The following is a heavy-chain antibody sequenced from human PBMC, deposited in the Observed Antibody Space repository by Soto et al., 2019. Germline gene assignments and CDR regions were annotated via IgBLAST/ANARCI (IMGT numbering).Heavy chain of an antibody. CDR3: ARHTRTVTPIRYYYYYYMDV. CDR1: GGSISSSSYY. D-gene: IGHD4-17*01. Sequence: QLQLQESGPGLVKPSETLSLTCTVSGGSISSSSYYWGWIRQPPGKGLEWIGSIYYSGSTYYNPSLKSRVTISVDTSKNQFSLKLSSVTAADTAVYYCARHTRTVTPIRYYYYYYMDVWGKGTTVTVSS. J-gene: IGHJ6*03. CDR2: IYYSGST. V-gene: IGHV4-39*01.